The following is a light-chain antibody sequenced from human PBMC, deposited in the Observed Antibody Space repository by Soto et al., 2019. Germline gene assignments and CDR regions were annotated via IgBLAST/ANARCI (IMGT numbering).Light chain of an antibody. CDR3: LSHRTSDTFL. V-gene: IGLV2-14*03. J-gene: IGLJ2*01. Sequence: QSALTQPASVSGSPGQSITISCSGTSSDVGAYNYVSWYQQHPGKVPKLIIYEVSIRPSGVSDRFSGSKSANTASLTISGLRAEDEADYYCLSHRTSDTFLFGGGTKLTVL. CDR2: EVS. CDR1: SSDVGAYNY.